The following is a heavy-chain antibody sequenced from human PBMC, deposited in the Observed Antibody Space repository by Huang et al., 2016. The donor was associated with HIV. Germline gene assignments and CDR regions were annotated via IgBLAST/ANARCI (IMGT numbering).Heavy chain of an antibody. CDR1: GYSFTNYG. J-gene: IGHJ3*02. Sequence: QVQLVQSGSELKKPGASVKVSCKASGYSFTNYGVHWVRQAPGRGLEWMGLMNTETGRPRYAQDFTGRFVFSLDTSVSTAYLQISSLKPEDSAIYYCVRVRRVTDRYCVADCNTIDTFDIWGQGTLVTVSA. V-gene: IGHV7-4-1*02. D-gene: IGHD2-21*02. CDR2: MNTETGRP. CDR3: VRVRRVTDRYCVADCNTIDTFDI.